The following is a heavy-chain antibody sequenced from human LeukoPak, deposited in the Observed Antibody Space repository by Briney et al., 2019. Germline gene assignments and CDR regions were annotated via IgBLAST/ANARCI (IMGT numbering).Heavy chain of an antibody. Sequence: GGSLTLSCAASGFTFSNAWMSWVRQAPGPGLEWFGRIKSKTDGGTTDYAAPVKGRFTIARDDSKNTLYLQMNNLKPEDTGVYYCTIDYDYAWGSYRLGFWGQGSLVTVSS. J-gene: IGHJ4*02. CDR2: IKSKTDGGTT. V-gene: IGHV3-15*01. CDR3: TIDYDYAWGSYRLGF. CDR1: GFTFSNAW. D-gene: IGHD3-16*02.